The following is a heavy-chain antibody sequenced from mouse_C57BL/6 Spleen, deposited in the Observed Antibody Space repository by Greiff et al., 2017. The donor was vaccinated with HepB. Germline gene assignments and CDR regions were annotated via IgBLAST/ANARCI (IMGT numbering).Heavy chain of an antibody. CDR2: ISSGGSYT. CDR3: AGGSSYDY. J-gene: IGHJ2*01. V-gene: IGHV5-6*01. D-gene: IGHD1-1*01. CDR1: GFTFRSYG. Sequence: EVKLMESGGDLVKPGGSLKLSCAASGFTFRSYGMSWVRQTPDKRLEWVATISSGGSYTYYPDSVKGRFTISRDNAKNTLYLQMSSLKSEDTAMYDCAGGSSYDYWGQGTTLTVSS.